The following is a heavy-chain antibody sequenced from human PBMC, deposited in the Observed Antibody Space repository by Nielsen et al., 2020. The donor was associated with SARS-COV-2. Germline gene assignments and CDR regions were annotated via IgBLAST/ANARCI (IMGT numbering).Heavy chain of an antibody. D-gene: IGHD2-2*02. CDR3: ARDRQGYNYYYGMDV. CDR1: GGSISSGDYY. J-gene: IGHJ6*02. V-gene: IGHV4-30-4*01. Sequence: SETLSLTCTVSGGSISSGDYYWSWIRQPPGKGLEWIGYIYYSGSTYYNPSLKSRVTISVDTSKNQFSLKLSSVTAADTAHYFCARDRQGYNYYYGMDVWGQGTTVTVS. CDR2: IYYSGST.